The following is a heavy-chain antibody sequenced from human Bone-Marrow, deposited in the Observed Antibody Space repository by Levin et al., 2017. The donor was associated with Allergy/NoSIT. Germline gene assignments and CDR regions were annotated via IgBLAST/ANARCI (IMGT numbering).Heavy chain of an antibody. CDR3: AREGSSSWFRSYYYGMDV. Sequence: GESLKISCKASGYTFTSYDINWVRQATGQGLEWMGWMNPNSGNTGYAQKFQGRVTMTRNTSISTAYMELSSLRSEDTAVYYCAREGSSSWFRSYYYGMDVWGQGTTVTVSS. V-gene: IGHV1-8*01. CDR2: MNPNSGNT. CDR1: GYTFTSYD. J-gene: IGHJ6*02. D-gene: IGHD6-13*01.